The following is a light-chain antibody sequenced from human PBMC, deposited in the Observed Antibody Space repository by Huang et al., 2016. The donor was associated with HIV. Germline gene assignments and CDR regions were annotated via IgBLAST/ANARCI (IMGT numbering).Light chain of an antibody. CDR3: QQTSSVPLT. CDR2: AAS. V-gene: IGKV1-39*01. Sequence: DIQMTQSPSSLSASVGDRISITCRASKTISTFLNWYQQRPGKAPKLLIYAASNLQSGVSSRFSGTGSGTHVTLTVTGLQPDDFATYFCQQTSSVPLTFGGGTRVE. J-gene: IGKJ4*01. CDR1: KTISTF.